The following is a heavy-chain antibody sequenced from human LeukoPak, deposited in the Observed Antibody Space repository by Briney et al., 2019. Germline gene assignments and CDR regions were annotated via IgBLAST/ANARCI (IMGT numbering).Heavy chain of an antibody. J-gene: IGHJ4*02. Sequence: ASVKVSCKASGYSFTNFHMHWVRQAPGQGLEWMGIINPSGGSTSYAQKFQGRVNMTRDTSTSTAYMELSSLRSEDTAVYYCARDGSGSYYAFDYWGQGTLVTVSS. V-gene: IGHV1-46*01. CDR2: INPSGGST. CDR1: GYSFTNFH. CDR3: ARDGSGSYYAFDY. D-gene: IGHD1-26*01.